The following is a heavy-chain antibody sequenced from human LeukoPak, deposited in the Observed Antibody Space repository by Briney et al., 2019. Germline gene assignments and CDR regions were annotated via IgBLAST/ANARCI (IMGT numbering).Heavy chain of an antibody. CDR3: ARTKAPPAPWAWFAP. Sequence: ASVKVSCKVSGYTLTELSMHWVRQARGKGLEWMGGFDPEDGETIYAQKFQGRVTMTTDTSSSTVYMGLRSLRPDDTAAYYSARTKAPPAPWAWFAPWGQGTLAT. D-gene: IGHD1-1*01. J-gene: IGHJ5*02. V-gene: IGHV1-24*01. CDR2: FDPEDGET. CDR1: GYTLTELS.